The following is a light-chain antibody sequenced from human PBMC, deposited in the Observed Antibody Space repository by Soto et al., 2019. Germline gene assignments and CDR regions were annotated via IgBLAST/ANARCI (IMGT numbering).Light chain of an antibody. CDR1: SSDVGGYNY. CDR2: EVN. V-gene: IGLV2-8*01. J-gene: IGLJ1*01. CDR3: TSYSGSNTPYV. Sequence: QSVLTQPPSASGSPGQSVTISCTGTSSDVGGYNYVSWYQHHPGKAHKLMISEVNNRPSGVPDHLSGSKSGNTASLTVSGLQAEDEADYYCTSYSGSNTPYVFGTGTKVTVL.